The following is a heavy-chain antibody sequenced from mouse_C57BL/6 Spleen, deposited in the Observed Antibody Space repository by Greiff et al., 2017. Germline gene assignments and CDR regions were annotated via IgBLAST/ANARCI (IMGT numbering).Heavy chain of an antibody. CDR2: IWRGGST. CDR1: GFSFTSYG. D-gene: IGHD3-3*01. Sequence: QVQLQQSGPGLVQPSQSLSITCTVSGFSFTSYGVHWVRQSPGKGLVWLGVIWRGGSTDYNAAFMSRLSITKDNSKSQVFFTMNSLQADDTAIYYWANNEGPWFAYWGQGTLVTVSA. V-gene: IGHV2-5*01. J-gene: IGHJ3*01. CDR3: ANNEGPWFAY.